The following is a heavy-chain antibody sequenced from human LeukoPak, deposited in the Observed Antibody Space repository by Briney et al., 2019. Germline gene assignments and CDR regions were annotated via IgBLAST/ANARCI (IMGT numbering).Heavy chain of an antibody. Sequence: SETLSLTCTVSGGSISSGSYYWSWIRQPPGKGLEWIGYIYYSGITNYNPSLKSRVTISVDTSKNQFSLKLSSVTAADTAVYYCARPGVGSGRYGAFDIWGQGTMVTVSS. J-gene: IGHJ3*02. D-gene: IGHD5-18*01. CDR2: IYYSGIT. V-gene: IGHV4-61*01. CDR3: ARPGVGSGRYGAFDI. CDR1: GGSISSGSYY.